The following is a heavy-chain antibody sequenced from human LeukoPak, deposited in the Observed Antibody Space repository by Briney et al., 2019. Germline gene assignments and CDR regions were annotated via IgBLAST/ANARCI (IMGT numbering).Heavy chain of an antibody. Sequence: GGSLRLSCAASGFTFSSYSMNWVRQAPGKGLEWVSSISSSSSYIYYADSVKGRFTISRDNAKNSLYLQMNSLRAEDTAVYYCARSVREVVAATGWFDPWGQGTLVTVSS. CDR3: ARSVREVVAATGWFDP. V-gene: IGHV3-21*01. D-gene: IGHD2-15*01. CDR1: GFTFSSYS. J-gene: IGHJ5*02. CDR2: ISSSSSYI.